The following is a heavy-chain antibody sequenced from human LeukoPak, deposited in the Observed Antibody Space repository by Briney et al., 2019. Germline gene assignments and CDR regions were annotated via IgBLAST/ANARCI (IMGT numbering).Heavy chain of an antibody. CDR3: ARELSGSYFDAFDI. V-gene: IGHV1-69*05. CDR1: GGTFSSYA. D-gene: IGHD1-26*01. J-gene: IGHJ3*02. Sequence: GASVKVSCKASGGTFSSYAISWVRQAPGHGLEWMGRIIPIFGTANYAQKFQGRVTITTDESTSTAYMELSSLRSEDTAVYYCARELSGSYFDAFDIWGQGTMVTVSS. CDR2: IIPIFGTA.